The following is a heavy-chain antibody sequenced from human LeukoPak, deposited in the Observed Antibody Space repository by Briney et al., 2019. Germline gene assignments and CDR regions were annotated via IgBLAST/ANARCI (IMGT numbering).Heavy chain of an antibody. V-gene: IGHV4-39*07. CDR3: ARVQLSITMIVVVDYFDY. CDR2: IYYSGST. CDR1: GGSISSSSYY. J-gene: IGHJ4*02. D-gene: IGHD3-22*01. Sequence: SETLSLTCTVSGGSISSSSYYWGWIRQPPGKGLEWIGSIYYSGSTYYNPSLKSRVTMSVDTSKNQFSLKLSSVTAADTAVYYCARVQLSITMIVVVDYFDYWGQGTLVTVSS.